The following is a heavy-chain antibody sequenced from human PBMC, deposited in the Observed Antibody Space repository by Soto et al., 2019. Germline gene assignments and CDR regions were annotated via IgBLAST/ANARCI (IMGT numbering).Heavy chain of an antibody. V-gene: IGHV1-3*01. Sequence: ASVKVSCKASGYTFTSYAMHWVRQAPGQRLEWMGWINAGNGNTKYSQKFQGRVTITRDTSASTAYMELSSLRSEDTAVYYCATDRDRAHYYYYGMDVWGQGTTVTVSS. D-gene: IGHD2-21*02. CDR2: INAGNGNT. J-gene: IGHJ6*02. CDR3: ATDRDRAHYYYYGMDV. CDR1: GYTFTSYA.